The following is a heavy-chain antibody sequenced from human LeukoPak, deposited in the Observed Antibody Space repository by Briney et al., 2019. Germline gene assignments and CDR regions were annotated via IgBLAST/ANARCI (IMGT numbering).Heavy chain of an antibody. Sequence: GGSLRLSCAASGFTFRSYGMHWVRQAPGKGLEWVAVISYDGSNKYYADSVKGRFTISRDNSKNTLYLQMDSLRAEDTAVYYCAKDVRGGPIVGAGSVDYWGQGTLVTVSS. CDR2: ISYDGSNK. J-gene: IGHJ4*02. CDR3: AKDVRGGPIVGAGSVDY. V-gene: IGHV3-30*18. CDR1: GFTFRSYG. D-gene: IGHD1-26*01.